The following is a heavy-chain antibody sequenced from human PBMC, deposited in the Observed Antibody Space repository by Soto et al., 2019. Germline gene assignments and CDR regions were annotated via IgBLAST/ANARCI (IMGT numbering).Heavy chain of an antibody. CDR3: TRDSSWYSSYYYGMEV. CDR1: VFSFGDYS. V-gene: IGHV3-49*03. CDR2: IRSKAYGGTT. J-gene: IGHJ6*01. D-gene: IGHD6-13*01. Sequence: CXRLSGTAGVFSFGDYSMIWFRHAPGKGLECVGFIRSKAYGGTTEYAASVKGRFTISRDDSKRIAYLQMNSLKTEDKAVYYPTRDSSWYSSYYYGMEVCGQRPTV.